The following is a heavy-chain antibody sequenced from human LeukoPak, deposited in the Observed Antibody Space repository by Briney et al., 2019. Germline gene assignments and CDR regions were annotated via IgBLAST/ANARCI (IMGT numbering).Heavy chain of an antibody. CDR2: INHSGST. Sequence: PSETLSLTCAVYGGSFSGYYWSWIRQPPGKGLEWIGEINHSGSTNYNPSLKSRVTISVDTSKNQFSLKLSSVTAADTAVYYCAREVYYYDSSALGDAFDIWGQGTMVTVSS. J-gene: IGHJ3*02. V-gene: IGHV4-34*01. D-gene: IGHD3-22*01. CDR1: GGSFSGYY. CDR3: AREVYYYDSSALGDAFDI.